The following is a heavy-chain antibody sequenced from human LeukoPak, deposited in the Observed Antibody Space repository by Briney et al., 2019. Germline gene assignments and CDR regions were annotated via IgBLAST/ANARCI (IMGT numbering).Heavy chain of an antibody. D-gene: IGHD1-26*01. CDR1: GGSISSYY. CDR2: IYTSGST. J-gene: IGHJ4*02. V-gene: IGHV4-4*07. Sequence: SETLSLTCTVSGGSISSYYWSWIRQPAGKGLEWIGRIYTSGSTNYNASLKSRVSMSVDTSKNQFYLKLSSVTAADTAVFYCARENSGSYREFDYWGQGTLVTVSS. CDR3: ARENSGSYREFDY.